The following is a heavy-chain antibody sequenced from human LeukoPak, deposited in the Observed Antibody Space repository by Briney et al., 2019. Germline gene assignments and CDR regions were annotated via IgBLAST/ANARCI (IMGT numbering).Heavy chain of an antibody. CDR2: INHSGST. V-gene: IGHV4-34*01. CDR1: GGSFSGYY. J-gene: IGHJ4*02. Sequence: SETLSLTCAVYGGSFSGYYWSWIRQPPGKGLEWIGEINHSGSTNYYPSLKSRVTISVDTSKNQFSLKLSSVTAADTAVYYCAQYSGYDFYYWGQGTLVTVSS. D-gene: IGHD5-12*01. CDR3: AQYSGYDFYY.